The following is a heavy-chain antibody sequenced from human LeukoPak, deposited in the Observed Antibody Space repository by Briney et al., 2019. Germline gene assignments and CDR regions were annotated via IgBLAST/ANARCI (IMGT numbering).Heavy chain of an antibody. Sequence: ASVKVSCKASGGTFSSYAISWVRQAPGQGLEWMGGIIPIFGTANYAQKFQGRVTITADKSTSTAYMELSSLRSEDTAVYYCARGPYSSSWYRDHYYYYMDVWGKGTTVTVSS. CDR1: GGTFSSYA. CDR3: ARGPYSSSWYRDHYYYYMDV. CDR2: IIPIFGTA. D-gene: IGHD6-13*01. V-gene: IGHV1-69*06. J-gene: IGHJ6*03.